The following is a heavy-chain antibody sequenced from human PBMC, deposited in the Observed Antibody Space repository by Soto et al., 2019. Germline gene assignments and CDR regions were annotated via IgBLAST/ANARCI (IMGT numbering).Heavy chain of an antibody. Sequence: SETLSLTCAVYGGSFSGYYWSWIRQPPGKGLEWIGEINHSGSTNYNPSLKSRVTISVDTSKNQFSLKLSSVTAADTAVYYCARGGPYYYYMDVWGKGTTVTVSS. V-gene: IGHV4-34*01. CDR3: ARGGPYYYYMDV. CDR2: INHSGST. CDR1: GGSFSGYY. J-gene: IGHJ6*03.